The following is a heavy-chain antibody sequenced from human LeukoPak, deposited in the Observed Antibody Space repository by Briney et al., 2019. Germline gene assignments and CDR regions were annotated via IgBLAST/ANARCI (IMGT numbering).Heavy chain of an antibody. CDR3: AKEQMRYCSSTSCPILDY. D-gene: IGHD2-2*01. Sequence: GGSLRLSCAASGFTFSSYGMHWVRQAPGKGLEWVAVISYDGSNKYYADSVKGRFTISRDNSKNTLYLQMNSLRAEDTAVYYCAKEQMRYCSSTSCPILDYWGQGTLVTVSS. CDR2: ISYDGSNK. CDR1: GFTFSSYG. J-gene: IGHJ4*02. V-gene: IGHV3-30*18.